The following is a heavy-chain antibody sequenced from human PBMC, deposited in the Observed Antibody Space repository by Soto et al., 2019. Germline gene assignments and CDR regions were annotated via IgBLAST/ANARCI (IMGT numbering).Heavy chain of an antibody. V-gene: IGHV1-18*01. Sequence: QVQLVQSATEVKKPGASVKVSCKASGYTFTHYVVNWVRQAPGQGLEWMGWISAHNGNTYYVQKFKGRVTMTTDTSTNTAYLERSSLRSDDTAVCYCARESWQWFDSWGQGTLVTISP. J-gene: IGHJ5*01. CDR1: GYTFTHYV. D-gene: IGHD3-10*01. CDR2: ISAHNGNT. CDR3: ARESWQWFDS.